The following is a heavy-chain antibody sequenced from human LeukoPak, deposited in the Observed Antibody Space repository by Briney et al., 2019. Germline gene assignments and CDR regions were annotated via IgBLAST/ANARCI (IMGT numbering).Heavy chain of an antibody. J-gene: IGHJ5*01. D-gene: IGHD3-16*01. CDR2: ANHRGTT. V-gene: IGHV4-34*01. Sequence: SATLSLTCAVNGGSFSDYFWGWFRQPPGKGLEWIGEANHRGTTSSNPSLKSRVAISVETSKNQFSLTLSSVTAADTAVYYCARVHLWPENWFDSWGQGILVTVSS. CDR1: GGSFSDYF. CDR3: ARVHLWPENWFDS.